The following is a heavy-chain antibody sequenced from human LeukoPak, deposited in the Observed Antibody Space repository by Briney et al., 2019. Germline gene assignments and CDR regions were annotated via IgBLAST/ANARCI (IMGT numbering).Heavy chain of an antibody. V-gene: IGHV6-1*01. D-gene: IGHD3-10*01. CDR2: TYYRSKWNN. J-gene: IGHJ4*02. CDR3: ARGGGALDF. CDR1: GDSVSSNIAV. Sequence: SQTLSLTCSISGDSVSSNIAVRNWIRQSPSRGLEWLGRTYYRSKWNNDYAVSVKTRITINPDTSKNQFSLQLNSVTPEDTAVYYCARGGGALDFWGQGTLVTVSS.